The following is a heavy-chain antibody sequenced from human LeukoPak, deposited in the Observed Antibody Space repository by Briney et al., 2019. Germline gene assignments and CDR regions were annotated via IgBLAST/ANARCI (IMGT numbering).Heavy chain of an antibody. V-gene: IGHV1-8*01. Sequence: ASVKVSCKASGYTFTSYDINWVRQATGQGLEWMAWMNPNSGNTGYAQKFQGRVTMTRNTSISTAYMELSSLRSEDTAIYYCASGHCRGGNCYDSGKDAFDIWGQGTMVTVSS. CDR1: GYTFTSYD. CDR2: MNPNSGNT. D-gene: IGHD2-15*01. J-gene: IGHJ3*02. CDR3: ASGHCRGGNCYDSGKDAFDI.